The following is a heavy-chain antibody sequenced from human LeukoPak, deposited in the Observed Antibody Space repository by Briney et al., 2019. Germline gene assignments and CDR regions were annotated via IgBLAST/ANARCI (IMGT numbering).Heavy chain of an antibody. CDR3: ARDRDGDFYYYYYGMDV. D-gene: IGHD4-17*01. CDR2: ISAYNGNT. J-gene: IGHJ6*02. V-gene: IGHV1-18*01. CDR1: GYTFTSYG. Sequence: ASVKVSCKASGYTFTSYGISWVRQAPGQGLEWMGWISAYNGNTNYAQKLQGRVTMTTDTSTSTAYMELRSLRSDDTAVYYCARDRDGDFYYYYYGMDVWGQGTTVTVSS.